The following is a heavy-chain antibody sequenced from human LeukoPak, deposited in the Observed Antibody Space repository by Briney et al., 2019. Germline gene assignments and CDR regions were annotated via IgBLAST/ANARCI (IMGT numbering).Heavy chain of an antibody. Sequence: GESLKISCQGSGYSFTSYWIGWVRQMPGKGLEWMGIIYPGDSDTRYSPSFQGQVTISADKSISTAYLQWSSLKASDTAMYYCARTIRYYYDSSGYYQPFDYWGQGTLVTVSS. J-gene: IGHJ4*02. CDR2: IYPGDSDT. D-gene: IGHD3-22*01. CDR1: GYSFTSYW. CDR3: ARTIRYYYDSSGYYQPFDY. V-gene: IGHV5-51*01.